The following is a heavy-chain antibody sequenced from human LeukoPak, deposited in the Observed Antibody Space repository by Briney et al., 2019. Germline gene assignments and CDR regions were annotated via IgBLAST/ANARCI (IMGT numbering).Heavy chain of an antibody. J-gene: IGHJ4*02. CDR3: ARRAALHSLGY. Sequence: SETLSLTCAVYGGSFSGYYWSWIRQPPGKGLEWIGEINHSGSTNYNPSLKSRVTISVDTSKNQFSLRLSSVTAADTALYFCARRAALHSLGYWDQGTLVTVSS. D-gene: IGHD6-6*01. V-gene: IGHV4-34*01. CDR1: GGSFSGYY. CDR2: INHSGST.